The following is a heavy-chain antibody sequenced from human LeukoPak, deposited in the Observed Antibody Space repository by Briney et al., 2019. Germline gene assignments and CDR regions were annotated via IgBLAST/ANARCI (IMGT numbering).Heavy chain of an antibody. J-gene: IGHJ5*02. D-gene: IGHD6-13*01. V-gene: IGHV4-59*11. CDR1: GGSITFHY. CDR2: IHYSGST. Sequence: SETLSLTCTVSGGSITFHYWSWLRQPPGKGLEWIGYIHYSGSTHYNPSLKSRVTISVDTSKNQFSLNLTSVTAADTAVYYCAKAGYISSFYEYWFDPWGQGTLVTVSP. CDR3: AKAGYISSFYEYWFDP.